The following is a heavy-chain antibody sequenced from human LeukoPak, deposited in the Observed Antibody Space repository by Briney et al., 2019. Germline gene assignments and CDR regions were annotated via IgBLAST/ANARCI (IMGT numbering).Heavy chain of an antibody. J-gene: IGHJ4*02. D-gene: IGHD1-26*01. CDR3: ARDRRSRSPGAFDY. V-gene: IGHV3-30-3*01. Sequence: GRSLRLSCAASGFTFSSYAMHWVRQAPGKGLEWVAVISYDGSNKYYADSVKGRFTISRDNSKNTLYLQMNSLRAEDTAVYYCARDRRSRSPGAFDYWGQGTLVTVSS. CDR1: GFTFSSYA. CDR2: ISYDGSNK.